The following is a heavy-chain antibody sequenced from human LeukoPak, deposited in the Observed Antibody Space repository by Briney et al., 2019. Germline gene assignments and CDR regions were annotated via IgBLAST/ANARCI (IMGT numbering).Heavy chain of an antibody. V-gene: IGHV4-34*01. D-gene: IGHD6-6*01. CDR2: INHSGST. CDR3: ARGRRIAARPYYYYYMDV. Sequence: PSETLSLTCAVYGGSFSGYYLSWIRQPPGKGLEWIGEINHSGSTNYNPSLKSRVTISVDTSKNQFSLKLSSVTAADTAVYYCARGRRIAARPYYYYYMDVWGKGTTVTVSS. J-gene: IGHJ6*03. CDR1: GGSFSGYY.